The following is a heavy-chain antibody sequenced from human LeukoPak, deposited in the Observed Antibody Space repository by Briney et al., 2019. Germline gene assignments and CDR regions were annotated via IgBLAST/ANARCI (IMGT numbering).Heavy chain of an antibody. Sequence: GGSLRLSCAASGFSFSYYEMNWVRQAPGKGLEWISYISSSNNTTYYADSVKGRFTISRDNAKNSLYLQMNNLRAEDTAVYYCAELGITMIGGVWGKGTTVTISS. CDR1: GFSFSYYE. D-gene: IGHD3-10*02. V-gene: IGHV3-48*03. CDR3: AELGITMIGGV. CDR2: ISSSNNTT. J-gene: IGHJ6*04.